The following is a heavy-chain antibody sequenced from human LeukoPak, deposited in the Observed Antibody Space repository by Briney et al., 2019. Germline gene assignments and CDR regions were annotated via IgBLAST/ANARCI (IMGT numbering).Heavy chain of an antibody. CDR3: AHRTDLNSSSWYWGY. CDR2: IYWDDDK. D-gene: IGHD6-13*01. Sequence: SGPTLVHHTQTHTLTCTFSGFSLTTRGVGVGWIRQPPGKALEWLALIYWDDDKRYSPSLKSRLTITKDTSKNQVVLTMTNMVTVDTDTYSCAHRTDLNSSSWYWGYWCQGTLVTVSS. CDR1: GFSLTTRGVG. V-gene: IGHV2-5*02. J-gene: IGHJ4*02.